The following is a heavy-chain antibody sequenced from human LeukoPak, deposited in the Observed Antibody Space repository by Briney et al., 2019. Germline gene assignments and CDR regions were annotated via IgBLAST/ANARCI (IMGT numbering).Heavy chain of an antibody. CDR1: GGSISSGGYS. CDR3: ARGCTYYYGSGSYGNWFDP. J-gene: IGHJ5*02. Sequence: PSETLSLTCAVSGGSISSGGYSWSWIRQPPGKGLEWIGCIYHSESTYYNPSLKSRVTISVDRSKNQFSLKLSSVTAADTAVYYCARGCTYYYGSGSYGNWFDPWGQGTLVTVSS. V-gene: IGHV4-30-2*01. CDR2: IYHSEST. D-gene: IGHD3-10*01.